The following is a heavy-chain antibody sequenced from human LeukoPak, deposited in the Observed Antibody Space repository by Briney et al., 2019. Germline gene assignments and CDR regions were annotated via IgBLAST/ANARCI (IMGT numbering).Heavy chain of an antibody. Sequence: SQTLSLTCTISGDSGSNNSTTWNWIRQSPPRGLEWLGRTYYRSEWYNDYAVSVKSRITINPDTSKNQFSLQLTSVTPEDTAVYYCAKTENNWSYGMDVWGQGTTVTVSS. CDR1: GDSGSNNSTT. D-gene: IGHD1-20*01. V-gene: IGHV6-1*01. J-gene: IGHJ6*02. CDR3: AKTENNWSYGMDV. CDR2: TYYRSEWYN.